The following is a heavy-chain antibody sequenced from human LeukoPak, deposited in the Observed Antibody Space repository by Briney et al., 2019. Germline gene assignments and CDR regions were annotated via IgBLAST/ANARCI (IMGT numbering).Heavy chain of an antibody. CDR2: ISYSGTT. D-gene: IGHD3-10*01. CDR3: ARLSRSGFFGY. CDR1: GGSFTSGNYY. Sequence: PSETLSLTCTLSGGSFTSGNYYWGWIRKPPGQGLEWIGTISYSGTTYNNASLKSRLSISADTSKNQFSLKLTSVTAADTGVYYCARLSRSGFFGYWGQGTLVTVSS. J-gene: IGHJ4*02. V-gene: IGHV4-39*01.